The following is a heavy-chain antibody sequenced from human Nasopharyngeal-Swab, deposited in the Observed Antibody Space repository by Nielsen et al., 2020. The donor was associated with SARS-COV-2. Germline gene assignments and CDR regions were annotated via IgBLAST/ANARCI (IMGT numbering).Heavy chain of an antibody. V-gene: IGHV3-21*01. Sequence: GESLKISCAASGFTFSSYSMNWVRQAPGKGLEWVSSISSSSSYIYYADSVKGRFTISRDNAKNSLYLQMNSLRAEDTAVYYCARDTAPIVVVPAANAYWGQGTLVTFSS. CDR3: ARDTAPIVVVPAANAY. D-gene: IGHD2-2*01. CDR1: GFTFSSYS. J-gene: IGHJ4*02. CDR2: ISSSSSYI.